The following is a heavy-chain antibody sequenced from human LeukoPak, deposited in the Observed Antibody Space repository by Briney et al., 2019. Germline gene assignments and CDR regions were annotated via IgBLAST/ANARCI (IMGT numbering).Heavy chain of an antibody. J-gene: IGHJ3*02. CDR2: IYTSGST. CDR3: ARDMITFGGVIVTDAFDI. V-gene: IGHV4-4*07. Sequence: PSETLSLTCTVSGGSISSYYWSWIRQPAGKGLEWIGRIYTSGSTNYNPSLKSRVTMSVDTSKNQFSLKLSSVTAADTAVYYCARDMITFGGVIVTDAFDIWGQGTMVTVSS. D-gene: IGHD3-16*02. CDR1: GGSISSYY.